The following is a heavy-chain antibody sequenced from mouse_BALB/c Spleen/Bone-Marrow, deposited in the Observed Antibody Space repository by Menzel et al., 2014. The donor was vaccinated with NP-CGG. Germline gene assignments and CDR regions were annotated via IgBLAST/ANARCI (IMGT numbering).Heavy chain of an antibody. V-gene: IGHV14-3*02. CDR1: VFNIKDTY. D-gene: IGHD4-1*01. CDR3: VGWEDY. Sequence: LQESGAELVKPGASVQLPFTASVFNIKDTYMHWVKQRPDQGLEWIGRIDPANGNTKYNPKFQGKATITSDTSSNTGYLQVSSLTSGDTAVYYRVGWEDYWGQGTTLTVSS. CDR2: IDPANGNT. J-gene: IGHJ2*01.